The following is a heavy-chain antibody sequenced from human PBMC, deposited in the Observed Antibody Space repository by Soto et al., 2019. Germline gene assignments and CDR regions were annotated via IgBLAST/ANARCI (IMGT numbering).Heavy chain of an antibody. CDR3: ARGVMANFDY. V-gene: IGHV1-69*13. J-gene: IGHJ4*02. CDR1: GGTFGSQG. Sequence: SVKVSCKASGGTFGSQGIAWVRQAPGQGLEWMGGFIAMLGTPTYAKKVQGRATISADESLTSSYLELRSLRSEDTGVSFCARGVMANFDYWGQGTVVPVSP. D-gene: IGHD3-16*01. CDR2: FIAMLGTP.